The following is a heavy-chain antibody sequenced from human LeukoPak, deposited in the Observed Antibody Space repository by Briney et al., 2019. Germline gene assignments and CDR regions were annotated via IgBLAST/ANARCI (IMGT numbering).Heavy chain of an antibody. Sequence: GGSLRLSCAVSGFTFSSYSMNWVRQAPGKGLEWVSSISTSSSYIYYADSVKGRFTISRDNAKNSLYLQMNSLRAEDTAVYYCAELGITMIGGVWGKGTTVTISS. CDR2: ISTSSSYI. CDR1: GFTFSSYS. CDR3: AELGITMIGGV. V-gene: IGHV3-21*01. J-gene: IGHJ6*04. D-gene: IGHD3-10*02.